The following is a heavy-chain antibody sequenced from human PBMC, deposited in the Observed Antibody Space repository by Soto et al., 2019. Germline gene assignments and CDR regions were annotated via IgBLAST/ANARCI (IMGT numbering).Heavy chain of an antibody. CDR1: GFTFSSYA. D-gene: IGHD3-9*01. CDR3: AKEVPDYDILTGYCGWFDP. J-gene: IGHJ5*02. Sequence: GGSLRLSCAASGFTFSSYAMSWVRQAPGKGLEWVSAISGSGGSTYYADSVKGRFTISRDNSKNTPYLQMNSLRAEDTAVYYCAKEVPDYDILTGYCGWFDPWGQGTLVTVSS. V-gene: IGHV3-23*01. CDR2: ISGSGGST.